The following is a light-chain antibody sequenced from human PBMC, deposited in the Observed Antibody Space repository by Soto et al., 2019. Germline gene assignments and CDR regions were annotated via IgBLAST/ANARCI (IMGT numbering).Light chain of an antibody. J-gene: IGKJ1*01. Sequence: VMTQSPATLALSPGDTATLSCRASQSLGDNLAWYQQKPGQAPRLLIFRASSRAKGVLARFSASGSGTEFSLTISGLPSEDFAVYSCHQYNNWPPWTFGTGTKVDIK. CDR3: HQYNNWPPWT. V-gene: IGKV3-15*01. CDR2: RAS. CDR1: QSLGDN.